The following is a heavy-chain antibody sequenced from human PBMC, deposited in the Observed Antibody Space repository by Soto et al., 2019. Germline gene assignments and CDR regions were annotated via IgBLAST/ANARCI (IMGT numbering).Heavy chain of an antibody. D-gene: IGHD3-22*01. Sequence: PGGSLRLSCAASGFTFSSYSMNWVRQAPGKGLEWVSYISSSSSTIYYADSVKGRFTISRDNAKNSLYLQMNSLRDEDTAVYYCAGFGSGYYHHPNWFDPWGKGTLVTVPS. CDR3: AGFGSGYYHHPNWFDP. V-gene: IGHV3-48*02. CDR2: ISSSSSTI. CDR1: GFTFSSYS. J-gene: IGHJ5*02.